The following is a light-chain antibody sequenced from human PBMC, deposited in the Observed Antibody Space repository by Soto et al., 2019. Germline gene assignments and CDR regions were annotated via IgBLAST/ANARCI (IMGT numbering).Light chain of an antibody. CDR3: QQRSKCPLT. V-gene: IGKV3D-15*01. CDR1: QSVSSK. CDR2: GAS. J-gene: IGKJ4*01. Sequence: ETVMTQSPATLSVSPGEIATLSCGASQSVSSKLAWYQQKPGQAPRLLIYGASTRATGIPARFSGSGSGTEFTLSISSLQSEDSAVYYCQQRSKCPLTFGGGTKVDIK.